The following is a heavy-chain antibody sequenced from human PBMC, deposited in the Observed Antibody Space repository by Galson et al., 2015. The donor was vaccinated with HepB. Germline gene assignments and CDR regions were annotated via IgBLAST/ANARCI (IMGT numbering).Heavy chain of an antibody. D-gene: IGHD6-13*01. CDR3: AIYIAAAPGWFDP. Sequence: SVKVSCKASGYTFTSYDINWVRQATGQGLEWMGWMNPNSGNTGYAQKFQGRVTMTRNTSISTAYMELSSLRSEDTAVYYCAIYIAAAPGWFDPWGQGTLVTVSS. CDR1: GYTFTSYD. J-gene: IGHJ5*02. V-gene: IGHV1-8*01. CDR2: MNPNSGNT.